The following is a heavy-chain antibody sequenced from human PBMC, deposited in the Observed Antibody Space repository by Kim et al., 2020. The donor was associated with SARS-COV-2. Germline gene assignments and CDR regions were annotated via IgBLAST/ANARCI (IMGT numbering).Heavy chain of an antibody. D-gene: IGHD3-3*01. Sequence: SETLSLTCTVSGGSISSYYWSWIRQPPGKGLEWIGYIYYSGSTNYNPSLKSRVTISVDTSKNQFSLKLSSVTAADTAVYYCAKSYYDFWSGGIRNWGQGT. CDR2: IYYSGST. V-gene: IGHV4-59*01. CDR3: AKSYYDFWSGGIRN. CDR1: GGSISSYY. J-gene: IGHJ4*02.